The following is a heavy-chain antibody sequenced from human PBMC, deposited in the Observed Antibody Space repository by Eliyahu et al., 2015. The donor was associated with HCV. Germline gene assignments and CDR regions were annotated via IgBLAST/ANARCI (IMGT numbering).Heavy chain of an antibody. CDR3: ARGGETRKYYDFWSGYYSWFDP. Sequence: QVQLVQSGAEVKKPGASVKVSCKASGYTFTGYYMHWVRQAPGQGLEWMGWINPNSGGTSYAQNFQGWVTMTRDTSISTAYMELSRLRSDDTAVYYCARGGETRKYYDFWSGYYSWFDPWGQGTLVTVSS. V-gene: IGHV1-2*04. CDR2: INPNSGGT. D-gene: IGHD3-3*01. CDR1: GYTFTGYY. J-gene: IGHJ5*02.